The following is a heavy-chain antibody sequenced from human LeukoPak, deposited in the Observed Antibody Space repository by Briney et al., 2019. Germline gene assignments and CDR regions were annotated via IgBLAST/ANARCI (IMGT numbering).Heavy chain of an antibody. CDR2: ISPGDSAT. D-gene: IGHD3-22*01. J-gene: IGHJ4*02. V-gene: IGHV5-51*01. Sequence: GESLKISCKASGYRFTNYWIGWVRQMPGKGLEWMGIISPGDSATRYSPSFQGQVIISADKSIDTAYLQWSSLKASDSAMYYCARGAYDSVALGSHYFDYWGQGTLVTVSS. CDR3: ARGAYDSVALGSHYFDY. CDR1: GYRFTNYW.